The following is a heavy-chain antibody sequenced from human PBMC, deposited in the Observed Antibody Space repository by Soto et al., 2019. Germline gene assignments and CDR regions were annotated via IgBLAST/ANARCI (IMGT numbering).Heavy chain of an antibody. CDR3: ARRYGVACDI. Sequence: QVQLQESGPGLVKPSETLSLTCTVSGGSISSYYWSWIRQPPGKGLEWIGYIYYSGSTNYNPSLKSRVTISVDTSKNQFSLKLSSVNAADTAVYYCARRYGVACDIWGQGTMVTVSS. V-gene: IGHV4-59*08. CDR1: GGSISSYY. J-gene: IGHJ3*02. CDR2: IYYSGST. D-gene: IGHD3-10*01.